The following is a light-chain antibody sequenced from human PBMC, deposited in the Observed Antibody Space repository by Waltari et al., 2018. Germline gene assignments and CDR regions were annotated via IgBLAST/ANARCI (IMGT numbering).Light chain of an antibody. Sequence: QSALTPPASVSGSPGQSITLSCSGTDSDVGAYDFVSWYQQHPGNTPHLLIYEVSNRPSGISNRFSASKSGNTASLTISGLQAEDEADYYCSSYTTSSAPGVFGTGTRVTVL. CDR2: EVS. J-gene: IGLJ1*01. CDR3: SSYTTSSAPGV. CDR1: DSDVGAYDF. V-gene: IGLV2-14*01.